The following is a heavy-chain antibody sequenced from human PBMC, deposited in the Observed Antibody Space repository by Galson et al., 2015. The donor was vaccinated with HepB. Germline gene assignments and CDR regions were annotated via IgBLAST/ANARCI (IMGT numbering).Heavy chain of an antibody. CDR3: ARAFGGYSYGYEDDY. CDR1: GYTFTSYY. J-gene: IGHJ4*02. Sequence: SVKVSCKASGYTFTSYYMHWVRQAPGQGLEWMGIINPSGGSTSYAQKLQGRVTMTRDTSTSTVYMELSSLRSEGTAVYYCARAFGGYSYGYEDDYWGQGTLVTVSS. D-gene: IGHD5-18*01. CDR2: INPSGGST. V-gene: IGHV1-46*04.